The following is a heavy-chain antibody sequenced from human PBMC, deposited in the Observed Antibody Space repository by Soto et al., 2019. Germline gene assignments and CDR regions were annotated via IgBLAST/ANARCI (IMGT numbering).Heavy chain of an antibody. Sequence: GGSLRLSCAASGFTFSSYGMHWVRQAPGKGLEWVAVISYDGSNKYYADSVKGRFTISRDNSKNTLYLQMNSLRAEDTAVYYCAKDRGGEQQLVHLVDYGMDVWGQGTTVTVSS. J-gene: IGHJ6*02. CDR2: ISYDGSNK. CDR1: GFTFSSYG. V-gene: IGHV3-30*18. CDR3: AKDRGGEQQLVHLVDYGMDV. D-gene: IGHD6-13*01.